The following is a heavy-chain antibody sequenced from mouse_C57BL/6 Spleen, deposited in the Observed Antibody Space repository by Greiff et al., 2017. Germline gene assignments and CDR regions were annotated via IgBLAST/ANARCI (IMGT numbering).Heavy chain of an antibody. CDR3: ARSGDYDWYFDV. V-gene: IGHV1-53*01. CDR2: INPSNGGT. J-gene: IGHJ1*03. D-gene: IGHD2-4*01. CDR1: GYTFTSYW. Sequence: QVQLQQPGTELVKPGASVKLSCKASGYTFTSYWMHWVKQRPGQGLEWIGNINPSNGGTNYNEKFKSKATRTVDKSSSTAYMQLRRLTSEYSAVYYGARSGDYDWYFDVWSTETTVSVSS.